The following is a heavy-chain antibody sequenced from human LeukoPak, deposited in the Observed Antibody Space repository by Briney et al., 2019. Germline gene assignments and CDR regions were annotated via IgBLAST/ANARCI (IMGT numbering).Heavy chain of an antibody. CDR1: GFTFSSYE. D-gene: IGHD4-17*01. CDR3: ARDDYGDRYYYYYYMDV. V-gene: IGHV3-48*03. Sequence: PGGSLRLSCAASGFTFSSYEMNWVRQAPGKGLEWVSYISSSGSTIYYADSVKGRFTISRDNAKNSLYLQMNSLRAEDTAVYYCARDDYGDRYYYYYYMDVWGKGTTVTISS. CDR2: ISSSGSTI. J-gene: IGHJ6*03.